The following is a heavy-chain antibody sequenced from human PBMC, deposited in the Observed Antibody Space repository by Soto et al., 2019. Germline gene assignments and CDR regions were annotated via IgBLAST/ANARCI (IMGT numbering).Heavy chain of an antibody. CDR3: AKAGFWSGYRVVDY. D-gene: IGHD3-3*01. V-gene: IGHV4-39*01. Sequence: QLQLQESGPGLVRPSETLSLTCTVSGGSISSSSSYWGWIRQPPGKGLEWIGSINYSGRTYYNPSLKSRITISVDTSKNQFSLRLSSVTAADTAVYFCAKAGFWSGYRVVDYWGQASLVTVSS. CDR1: GGSISSSSSY. J-gene: IGHJ4*02. CDR2: INYSGRT.